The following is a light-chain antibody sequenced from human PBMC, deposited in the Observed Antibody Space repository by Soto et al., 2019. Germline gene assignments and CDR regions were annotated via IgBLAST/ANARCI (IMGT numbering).Light chain of an antibody. CDR2: DAS. J-gene: IGKJ1*01. V-gene: IGKV1-5*01. CDR3: QHYNSFSLT. Sequence: DIQMTQSPSTVSASVGDRFIVTCRASQIISNWLAWYQQKPGKAPKLLIYDASTLEGGVPSRFRGSGSGTEFTLTINNLQTDDFATYYCQHYNSFSLTFGPGTTVDIK. CDR1: QIISNW.